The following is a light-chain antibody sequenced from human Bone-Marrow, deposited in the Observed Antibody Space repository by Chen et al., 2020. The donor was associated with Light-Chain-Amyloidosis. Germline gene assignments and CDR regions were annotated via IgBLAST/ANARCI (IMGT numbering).Light chain of an antibody. Sequence: QSALTQPASVSGSPGQSITISCTGTSSDVGGYNYVSWYQHHPGKAPKLMIYDVSNRPSGVSNRFSGSKSGNTASLTISGLQAEDEADYYCSSYISSSTLDVVFGGGTKLTVL. CDR2: DVS. V-gene: IGLV2-14*03. CDR1: SSDVGGYNY. J-gene: IGLJ2*01. CDR3: SSYISSSTLDVV.